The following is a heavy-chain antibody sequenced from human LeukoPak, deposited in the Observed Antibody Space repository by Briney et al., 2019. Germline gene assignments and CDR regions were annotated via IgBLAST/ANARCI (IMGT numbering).Heavy chain of an antibody. V-gene: IGHV4-59*11. Sequence: SETLSLTCTVSDGSISSHYWSWIRQPPGKGLEWIGYIYYSGSTSYNSSLTSRVTISVDTSKNQFSLKLSSVTAADTAVYYCARGGYYDRSGNSYKFGFDMWGQGTMVTVSS. CDR2: IYYSGST. J-gene: IGHJ3*02. CDR1: DGSISSHY. CDR3: ARGGYYDRSGNSYKFGFDM. D-gene: IGHD3-22*01.